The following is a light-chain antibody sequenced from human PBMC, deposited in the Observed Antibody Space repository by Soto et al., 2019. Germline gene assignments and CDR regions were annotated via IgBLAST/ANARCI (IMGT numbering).Light chain of an antibody. Sequence: QSVLTQPPSASGSPGQSVNISCTGTSSDVGGYNYVSWYQQHPGKAPKLMIYEVSKRPSGVPDRFSGSKSGNTASLTVSGLQAEDEADYYCSSYAGSNNYVVFGGGTKVTV. CDR1: SSDVGGYNY. CDR2: EVS. CDR3: SSYAGSNNYVV. V-gene: IGLV2-8*01. J-gene: IGLJ2*01.